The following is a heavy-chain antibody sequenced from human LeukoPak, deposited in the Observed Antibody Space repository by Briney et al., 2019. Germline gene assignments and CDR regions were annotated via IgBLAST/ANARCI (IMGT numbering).Heavy chain of an antibody. J-gene: IGHJ4*02. V-gene: IGHV3-30*18. CDR1: GFTFSSYS. CDR3: AKGSPDYDILTGYYDY. D-gene: IGHD3-9*01. Sequence: GGSLRLSCAASGFTFSSYSMNWVRQAPGKGLEWVAVISYDGSNKYYADSVKGRFTISRDNSKNTLYLQMNSLRAEDTAVYYCAKGSPDYDILTGYYDYWGQGTLVTVSS. CDR2: ISYDGSNK.